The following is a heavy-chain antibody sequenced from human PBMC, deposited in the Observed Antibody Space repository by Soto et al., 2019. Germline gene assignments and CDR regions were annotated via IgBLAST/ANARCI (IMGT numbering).Heavy chain of an antibody. CDR2: ISFTGGT. CDR3: AKSLNRATSFYX. CDR1: GFTFSSYA. J-gene: IGHJ4*02. V-gene: IGHV3-23*01. Sequence: GGSLRLSFAASGFTFSSYAMNWVRQAPGKGPEWVSNISFTGGTYYADSVKGRFTISRDNSKNTLFLQINSLRAEDTALYYCAKSLNRATSFYXWGQGTPVTVSX.